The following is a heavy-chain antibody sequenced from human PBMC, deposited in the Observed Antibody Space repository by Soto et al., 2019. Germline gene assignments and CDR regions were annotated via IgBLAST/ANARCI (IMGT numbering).Heavy chain of an antibody. J-gene: IGHJ6*04. Sequence: VKLVESGGGLVQPGGSLRLSCAASGLTFSSYWMQWVRQTPGKGLVWVGSITNDGKSAYYADSVKGRFTISRDNAKNTLYLQLNGLRDDDPSVFYCARDIWGGPVVWGKGTTVIVTS. CDR3: ARDIWGGPVV. D-gene: IGHD3-3*01. V-gene: IGHV3-74*01. CDR2: ITNDGKSA. CDR1: GLTFSSYW.